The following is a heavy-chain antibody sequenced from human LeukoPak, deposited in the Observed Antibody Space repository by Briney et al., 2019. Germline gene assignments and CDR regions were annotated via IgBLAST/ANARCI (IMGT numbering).Heavy chain of an antibody. J-gene: IGHJ3*02. CDR1: GGSISSSSYY. CDR3: ARRYYETWRDITWSGDAFDI. D-gene: IGHD3-22*01. V-gene: IGHV4-39*01. CDR2: IYYSGST. Sequence: PSETLSLTCTVSGGSISSSSYYWGWIRQPPGKGLEWIGSIYYSGSTYYNPSLKSRVTISVDTSKNQFSLKLSSVTAADTAVYYCARRYYETWRDITWSGDAFDIWGQGTMVTVSS.